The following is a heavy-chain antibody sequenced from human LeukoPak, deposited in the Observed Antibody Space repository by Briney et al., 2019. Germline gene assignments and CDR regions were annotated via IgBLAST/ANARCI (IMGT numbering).Heavy chain of an antibody. CDR3: ARQEYCSGGSCYTWFDP. CDR2: IYPGDSDI. V-gene: IGHV5-51*01. D-gene: IGHD2-15*01. J-gene: IGHJ5*02. Sequence: GESLKISCKGSGYSFTSYWIGWVRQMPGKGLEWMGMIYPGDSDIRYSPSFQGQVTISADKSVSTAYLQWSSLKASDTAMYYCARQEYCSGGSCYTWFDPWGQGTLVTVSS. CDR1: GYSFTSYW.